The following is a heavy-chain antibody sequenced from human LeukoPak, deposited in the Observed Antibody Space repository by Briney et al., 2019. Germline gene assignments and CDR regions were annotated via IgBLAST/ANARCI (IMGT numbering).Heavy chain of an antibody. CDR2: IKSKTDGGTT. CDR3: TTDGRGGYSYGYA. D-gene: IGHD5-18*01. J-gene: IGHJ4*02. CDR1: GFTFSNAW. Sequence: GGSLRLSCAASGFTFSNAWMSWVRQAPGKGLERVGRIKSKTDGGTTDYAAPVKGRFTISRDDSKNTLYLQMNSLKTEDTAVYYCTTDGRGGYSYGYAWGQGTLVIVSS. V-gene: IGHV3-15*01.